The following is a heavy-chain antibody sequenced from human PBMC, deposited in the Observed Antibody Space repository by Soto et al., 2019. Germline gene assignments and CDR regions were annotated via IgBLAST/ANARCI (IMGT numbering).Heavy chain of an antibody. D-gene: IGHD1-20*01. Sequence: EVQLLESGGGLVQPGGSLRLSCAASGFTFSSYAMSWVRQAPGKGLEWVSAISGSGGSTYYADSVKGRFTISRDNSKNTLYLQMTSLSAEDTAVYYCAKSGPYTNWFDPWGQGTLVTVSS. CDR3: AKSGPYTNWFDP. J-gene: IGHJ5*02. CDR2: ISGSGGST. V-gene: IGHV3-23*01. CDR1: GFTFSSYA.